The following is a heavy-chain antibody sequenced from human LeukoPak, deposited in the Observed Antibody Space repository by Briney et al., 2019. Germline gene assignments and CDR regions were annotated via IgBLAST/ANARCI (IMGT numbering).Heavy chain of an antibody. V-gene: IGHV3-33*01. D-gene: IGHD2-2*01. J-gene: IGHJ6*02. CDR2: IWYDGSNE. CDR3: AREIYCTGTNCRRSYYYYHYYGMDV. CDR1: GFTFSSYG. Sequence: TGGSLRLSCAASGFTFSSYGMHWVRQAPGKGLEWVAVIWYDGSNEYYADSVKGRFTISRDNSKNTLYLRMNSLRAEDTAVYYCAREIYCTGTNCRRSYYYYHYYGMDVWGQGTTVTVSS.